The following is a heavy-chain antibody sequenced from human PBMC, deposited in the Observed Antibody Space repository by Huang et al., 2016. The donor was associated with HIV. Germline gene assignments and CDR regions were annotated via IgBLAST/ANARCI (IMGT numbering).Heavy chain of an antibody. CDR2: ITSSSGSI. J-gene: IGHJ3*02. CDR1: GFTFSTYN. CDR3: ARFGSYYYGSGSYLDAFDI. Sequence: EVQLMESGGGLVQPGGSLRLSCAASGFTFSTYNMNWVRQAPGKGMEWVSYITSSSGSIYYAASGKGRFTISRDNAKNALYLQMNSLRAEDTAVYYCARFGSYYYGSGSYLDAFDIWGQGTMVTVSS. V-gene: IGHV3-48*01. D-gene: IGHD3-10*01.